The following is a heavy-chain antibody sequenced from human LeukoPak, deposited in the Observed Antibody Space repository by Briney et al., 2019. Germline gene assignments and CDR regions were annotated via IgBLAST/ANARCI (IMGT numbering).Heavy chain of an antibody. D-gene: IGHD4-23*01. CDR3: AKALTVVTPLDY. CDR2: TSWNSGSI. V-gene: IGHV3-9*01. CDR1: GFTFDDYV. J-gene: IGHJ4*02. Sequence: GRSLRLSCAASGFTFDDYVMHWVRQAPGKGLEWVSGTSWNSGSIGYADSVKGRFTISRDNAKNSLYLQMNSLRAEDTALYYCAKALTVVTPLDYWGQGTLVTVSS.